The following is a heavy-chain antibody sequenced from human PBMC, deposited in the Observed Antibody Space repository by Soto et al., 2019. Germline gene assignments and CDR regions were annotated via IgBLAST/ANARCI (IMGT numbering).Heavy chain of an antibody. D-gene: IGHD3-22*01. J-gene: IGHJ1*01. CDR3: TRRDSSADYF. V-gene: IGHV3-73*02. CDR2: IRNKATSYAT. CDR1: GFTFSGSA. Sequence: EVQLVESGGGLVQPGGSLKLSCAASGFTFSGSAMHWVRQASGKGLEWVGRIRNKATSYATVYAASVKGRCTISRDDSKNPAYLQMNSLKPDDTAVYFCTRRDSSADYFWGPGTLVTVSS.